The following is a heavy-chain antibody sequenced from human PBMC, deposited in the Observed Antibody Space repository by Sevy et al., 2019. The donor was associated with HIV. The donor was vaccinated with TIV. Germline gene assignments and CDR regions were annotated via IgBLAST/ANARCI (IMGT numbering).Heavy chain of an antibody. D-gene: IGHD1-26*01. V-gene: IGHV3-7*01. Sequence: GGSLRLSCAASGFTFSSNWMSWVRQAPGKGLEWVANIKQDGSEIYYVDSVKGRFTIPRDNAKNSLYLQMSSLRAEDTAVYYCARERGISFIVGATTGAFDIWGQGTMVTVSS. J-gene: IGHJ3*02. CDR2: IKQDGSEI. CDR1: GFTFSSNW. CDR3: ARERGISFIVGATTGAFDI.